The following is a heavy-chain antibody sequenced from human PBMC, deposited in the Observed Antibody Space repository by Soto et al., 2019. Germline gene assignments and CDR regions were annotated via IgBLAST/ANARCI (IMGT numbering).Heavy chain of an antibody. CDR2: IYWNDEK. CDR3: AHRVNMARGPYNYFGP. Sequence: SGPTLVNPTQTLTLTCSFSGLSLTTGVGVGWIRQPPGKALEWLAIIYWNDEKLYNPSLKTRLTITKDTSKNQVVLTVTDMDPVDTATYYCAHRVNMARGPYNYFGPWGQGTLVTAPQ. CDR1: GLSLTTGVG. D-gene: IGHD3-10*01. J-gene: IGHJ5*02. V-gene: IGHV2-5*01.